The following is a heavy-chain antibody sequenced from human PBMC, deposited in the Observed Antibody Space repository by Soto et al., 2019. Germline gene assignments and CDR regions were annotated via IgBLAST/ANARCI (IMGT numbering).Heavy chain of an antibody. CDR1: GFTFSSYA. CDR3: AKGPKNMIVVVINPFFDY. CDR2: ISGSGGST. Sequence: PGGSLRLSCAASGFTFSSYAMSWVRQAPGKGLEWVSAISGSGGSTYYADSVKGRFTISRDNSKNTLYLQMNSLRAEDTAVYYCAKGPKNMIVVVINPFFDYWGQGTLVTVSS. V-gene: IGHV3-23*01. D-gene: IGHD3-22*01. J-gene: IGHJ4*02.